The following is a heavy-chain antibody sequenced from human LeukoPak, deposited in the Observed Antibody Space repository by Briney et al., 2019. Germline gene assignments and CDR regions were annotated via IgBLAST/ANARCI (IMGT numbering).Heavy chain of an antibody. V-gene: IGHV3-30-3*01. CDR3: ARRGESTSYGDYRFDY. CDR2: ISYDGSNK. CDR1: GFTFSSYA. J-gene: IGHJ4*02. D-gene: IGHD4-17*01. Sequence: PRGSLRLSCAASGFTFSSYAMHWVRQAPGKGLEWVAVISYDGSNKYYADSVKGRFTISRDNSKNTLFLQMNSLRAEDTAVYYCARRGESTSYGDYRFDYWGQGTLVTVSS.